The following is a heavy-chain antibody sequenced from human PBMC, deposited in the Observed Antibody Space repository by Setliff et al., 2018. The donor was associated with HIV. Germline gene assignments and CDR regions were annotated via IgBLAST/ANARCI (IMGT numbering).Heavy chain of an antibody. CDR1: GGSISGYY. V-gene: IGHV4-59*08. Sequence: PSETLSLTCTVSGGSISGYYWSWLRQPPGKGLDGIGYIAYSGSTNYNPSLKSRVTISVDTSKDHFSLKLSSVTAADTAVYYCARHLYGSGSYYPYHFDYWGQGTLVTVSS. CDR2: IAYSGST. CDR3: ARHLYGSGSYYPYHFDY. J-gene: IGHJ4*02. D-gene: IGHD3-10*01.